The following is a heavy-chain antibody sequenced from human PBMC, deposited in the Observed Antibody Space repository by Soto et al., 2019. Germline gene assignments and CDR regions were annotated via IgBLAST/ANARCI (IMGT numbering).Heavy chain of an antibody. Sequence: SETLSLTCVVNGGSFSGYYWSWVRLPPGKGLEWIGEINHSGITDSNPSLKSRVTISVDGSRNQFSLNLSSVTAADTAIYYCARESGGYDSSTRYGLDVWGQGTTVTVSS. CDR2: INHSGIT. J-gene: IGHJ6*02. CDR1: GGSFSGYY. V-gene: IGHV4-34*01. D-gene: IGHD6-25*01. CDR3: ARESGGYDSSTRYGLDV.